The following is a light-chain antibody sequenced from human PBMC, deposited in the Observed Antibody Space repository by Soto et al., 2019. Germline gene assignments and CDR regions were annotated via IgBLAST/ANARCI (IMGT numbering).Light chain of an antibody. CDR1: QSVSSTY. Sequence: EVVLTQSPGTLSLSPGERATLSCRASQSVSSTYLAWYQQRPGQAPRLLIYGASTRATDIPDRISGSGSGTDFTLTVSRLEPEDFAVYYCQHYGRTPWSFDQGTKVEIK. CDR3: QHYGRTPWS. CDR2: GAS. J-gene: IGKJ1*01. V-gene: IGKV3-20*01.